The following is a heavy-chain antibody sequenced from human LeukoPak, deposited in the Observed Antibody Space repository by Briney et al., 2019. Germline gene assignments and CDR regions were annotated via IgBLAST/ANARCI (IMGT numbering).Heavy chain of an antibody. Sequence: PGGSLRLSCAASGFTFSSYGMHWVRQAPGKGLEWVAFIRYDGSNKYYADSVKGRFTISRDNSKNTLYLQMNSLRAEDTAVYYCAKDLVFPRYCSGGSCPNWGQGTLVTVSS. V-gene: IGHV3-30*02. D-gene: IGHD2-15*01. CDR3: AKDLVFPRYCSGGSCPN. J-gene: IGHJ4*02. CDR1: GFTFSSYG. CDR2: IRYDGSNK.